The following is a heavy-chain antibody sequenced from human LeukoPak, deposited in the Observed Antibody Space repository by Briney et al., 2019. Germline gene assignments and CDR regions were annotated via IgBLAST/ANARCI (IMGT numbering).Heavy chain of an antibody. Sequence: GGSLRLSCAASGFTFSNYAMSWVRQAPGKGLEWVSAISGSGDNTYYADSVKGRFTVSRDNSKNTLYVQMKSLRAEDTAVYYCAKGYGETSTWGQGTLVTVSS. J-gene: IGHJ5*02. D-gene: IGHD4-17*01. CDR3: AKGYGETST. CDR2: ISGSGDNT. CDR1: GFTFSNYA. V-gene: IGHV3-23*01.